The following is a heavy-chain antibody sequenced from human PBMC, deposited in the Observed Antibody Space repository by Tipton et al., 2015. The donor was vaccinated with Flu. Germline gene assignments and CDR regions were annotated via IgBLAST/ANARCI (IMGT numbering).Heavy chain of an antibody. CDR3: VRGRSSGWYPSRAFDI. CDR1: GYSFTNYW. D-gene: IGHD6-19*01. J-gene: IGHJ3*02. CDR2: IYPGDSDT. V-gene: IGHV5-51*03. Sequence: VQLVQSGVEVKKPGESLKISCKGSGYSFTNYWIAWVRQMPGKGLEWMGIIYPGDSDTRYSPSFQGQVTISADKSISTAYLQWSSLKASDTAMYYCVRGRSSGWYPSRAFDIWGQGTMVTVSS.